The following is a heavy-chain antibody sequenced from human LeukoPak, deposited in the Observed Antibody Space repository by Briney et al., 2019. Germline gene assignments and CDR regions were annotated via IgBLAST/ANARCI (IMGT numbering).Heavy chain of an antibody. CDR1: GFAFSRYW. CDR2: IKQDGSEK. D-gene: IGHD3-9*01. Sequence: SGGSLRLSCAASGFAFSRYWMDWVRQAPGKGLEWVANIKQDGSEKNYVDSVKGRFTISRDNAENSLYLQMDSLRAEDTAVYYCSTSLDIWGQGTLVTVSS. CDR3: STSLDI. V-gene: IGHV3-7*01. J-gene: IGHJ4*02.